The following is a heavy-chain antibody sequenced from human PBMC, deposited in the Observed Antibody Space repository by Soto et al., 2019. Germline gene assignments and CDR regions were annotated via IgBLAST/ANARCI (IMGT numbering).Heavy chain of an antibody. V-gene: IGHV4-31*03. J-gene: IGHJ3*02. CDR3: ARWETTVTTGSHAFDI. D-gene: IGHD4-17*01. Sequence: QVQLQESGPGLVKPSQTLSLTCTVSSGSISSGGYYWSWIRQHPGKGLEWIGYIYYSGSTYYNPSLKSRVTISVDTSKNHFSLKLSSVTAADTAVYYCARWETTVTTGSHAFDIWGQGTMVTVSS. CDR1: SGSISSGGYY. CDR2: IYYSGST.